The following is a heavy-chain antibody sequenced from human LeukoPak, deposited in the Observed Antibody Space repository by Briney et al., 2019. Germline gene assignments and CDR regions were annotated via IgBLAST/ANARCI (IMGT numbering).Heavy chain of an antibody. CDR3: AREPDYYDSSGDPPPFDY. V-gene: IGHV1-18*01. D-gene: IGHD3-22*01. CDR2: VSTDNGNT. CDR1: GYIFSNFL. J-gene: IGHJ4*02. Sequence: ASVTVSCKASGYIFSNFLITWVRQAPGQGLEWMGWVSTDNGNTKYAQKIQGRVTMTTDTSTSTAYMELKSLRSDDTAVYYCAREPDYYDSSGDPPPFDYWGQGTLVTVSS.